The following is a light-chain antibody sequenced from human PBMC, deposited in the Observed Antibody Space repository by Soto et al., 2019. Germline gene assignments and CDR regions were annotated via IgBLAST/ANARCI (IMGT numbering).Light chain of an antibody. CDR3: CSYAGSSTVV. Sequence: QSALTQPASVSGSPEQSITISCTGTSSDVGRYNLVSWYQQHPGKAPKLMIYEGSKRPSGVSNRFSGSKSGNTASLTISGLQAEYEADYYCCSYAGSSTVVFGGGTKLTVL. CDR1: SSDVGRYNL. J-gene: IGLJ2*01. V-gene: IGLV2-23*01. CDR2: EGS.